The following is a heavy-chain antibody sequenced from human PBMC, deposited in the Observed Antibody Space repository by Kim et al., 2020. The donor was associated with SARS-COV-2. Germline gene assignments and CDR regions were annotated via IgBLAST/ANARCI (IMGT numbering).Heavy chain of an antibody. CDR2: IKSKTNGGTR. CDR3: TTTRGDSVVVPAASHYYYYGMDV. CDR1: GFTFKDAW. V-gene: IGHV3-15*01. D-gene: IGHD2-2*01. Sequence: GGSLRLSCVVSGFTFKDAWMTWVRQAPGKGLEWVGRIKSKTNGGTRDYAAPVKGRFTISRDDSKNTLYLEMNSLRTEDTAVYYCTTTRGDSVVVPAASHYYYYGMDVWGKGTTVTVSS. J-gene: IGHJ6*04.